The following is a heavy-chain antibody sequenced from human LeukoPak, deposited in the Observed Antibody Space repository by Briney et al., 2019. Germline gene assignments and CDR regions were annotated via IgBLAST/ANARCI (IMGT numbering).Heavy chain of an antibody. CDR3: ARSHQGADAFDI. J-gene: IGHJ3*02. CDR1: GXXXXXXX. CDR2: ISSSSSYI. V-gene: IGHV3-21*01. Sequence: GGSLRLSCAASGXXXXXXXXXXXXXXXXXXXXXXXSISSSSSYIYYADSVKGRFTISRDNAKNSLYLQMNSLRAEDTAVYYCARSHQGADAFDIWGQGTMVTVSS. D-gene: IGHD1-26*01.